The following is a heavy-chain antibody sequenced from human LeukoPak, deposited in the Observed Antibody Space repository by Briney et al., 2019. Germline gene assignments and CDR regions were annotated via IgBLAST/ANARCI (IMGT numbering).Heavy chain of an antibody. CDR1: GYTFTSYD. CDR3: ARRWKDGGSSTSCYTGRLCDY. D-gene: IGHD2-2*02. CDR2: MNPNSGNT. Sequence: ASVKVSCKASGYTFTSYDINWVRQATGQGLEWMGWMNPNSGNTGYAQKFQGRVTITRNTSISTAYMELSSLRSEDTAVYYCARRWKDGGSSTSCYTGRLCDYWGQGTLVTVSS. J-gene: IGHJ4*02. V-gene: IGHV1-8*03.